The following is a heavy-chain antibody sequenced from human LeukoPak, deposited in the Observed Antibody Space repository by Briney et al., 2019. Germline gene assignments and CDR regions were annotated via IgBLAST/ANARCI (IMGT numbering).Heavy chain of an antibody. CDR3: ARDKHLGYCSGGSCYGHDY. V-gene: IGHV3-33*01. J-gene: IGHJ4*02. CDR2: IWYDGSNK. Sequence: PGGSLRLSCAASGFTFSSYGMHWVRQAPGKGLEWVAAIWYDGSNKYYADSVKGRFTISRDNSKNMLYMQMNSLRAEDTAVYYCARDKHLGYCSGGSCYGHDYWGQGTLVTVSS. D-gene: IGHD2-15*01. CDR1: GFTFSSYG.